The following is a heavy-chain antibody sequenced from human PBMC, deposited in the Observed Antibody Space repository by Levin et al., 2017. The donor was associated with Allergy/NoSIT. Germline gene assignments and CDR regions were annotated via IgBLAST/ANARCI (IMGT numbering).Heavy chain of an antibody. CDR3: AKRVVTTVPPYYFDY. CDR1: GFTFSNYA. D-gene: IGHD4-17*01. J-gene: IGHJ4*02. V-gene: IGHV3-23*01. Sequence: GGSLRLSCAASGFTFSNYAMSWVRKVPGKGLEWVSAISGSGSGTYYADSVKGRFAISRDNSKNTLYLQMSSLRAEDTAVYYCAKRVVTTVPPYYFDYWGQGSLVTVSS. CDR2: ISGSGSGT.